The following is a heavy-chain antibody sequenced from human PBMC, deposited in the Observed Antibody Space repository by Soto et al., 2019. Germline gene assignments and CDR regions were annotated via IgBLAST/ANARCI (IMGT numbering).Heavy chain of an antibody. J-gene: IGHJ4*02. CDR1: GGSISSYY. CDR3: ARRYCTNGVCLFDY. D-gene: IGHD2-8*01. V-gene: IGHV4-59*01. Sequence: PSETLSLTCTVSGGSISSYYWSWIRQPPGKGLEWIGYIYYSGSTNYNPSLKSRVTISVDTSKNQFSLKLSSVTAADTAVYYCARRYCTNGVCLFDYWGQGTLVTVSS. CDR2: IYYSGST.